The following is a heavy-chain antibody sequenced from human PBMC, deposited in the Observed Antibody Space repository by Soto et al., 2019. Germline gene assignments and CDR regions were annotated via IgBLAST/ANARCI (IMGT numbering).Heavy chain of an antibody. CDR1: GGSISSDYYS. CDR2: TYHGGST. Sequence: QVQLQESGSGLVKPSETLSLTCAVSGGSISSDYYSWSWIRQPPGKDLEWIGYTYHGGSTYYNPSLRSRVTLSVDTSKNHFSRRLTSVTAADTAVYSCARLNRLRNDAFDIWGQGTLVAVSS. D-gene: IGHD3-16*01. J-gene: IGHJ3*02. CDR3: ARLNRLRNDAFDI. V-gene: IGHV4-30-2*01.